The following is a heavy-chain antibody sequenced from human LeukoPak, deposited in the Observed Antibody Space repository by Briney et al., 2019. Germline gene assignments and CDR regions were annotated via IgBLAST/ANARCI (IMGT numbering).Heavy chain of an antibody. Sequence: SETLSLTCTVSGGSFSNYYWSWIRQPAGKGLEWIWRIYTSGSTNYNPSVKSRVTMSVDTSNNQFSLTLTSVTAADTAVYYCARQPPQYYGMDVWGQGTTVTVSS. J-gene: IGHJ6*02. CDR2: IYTSGST. CDR1: GGSFSNYY. V-gene: IGHV4-4*07. D-gene: IGHD1-14*01. CDR3: ARQPPQYYGMDV.